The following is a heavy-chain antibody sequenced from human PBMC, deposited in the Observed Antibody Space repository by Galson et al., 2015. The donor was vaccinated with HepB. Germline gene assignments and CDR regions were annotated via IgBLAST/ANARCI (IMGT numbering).Heavy chain of an antibody. CDR2: INGDGGRT. Sequence: SLRLSCAASGFSFNTYWMTWVRQSPGKGLIWVSQINGDGGRTTYADSLKGRFTISRDNAERTLYLQMNSLTAEDTAVYYCTKGGPRYAVDVWGQGTTVTVSS. J-gene: IGHJ6*02. CDR1: GFSFNTYW. D-gene: IGHD1-1*01. CDR3: TKGGPRYAVDV. V-gene: IGHV3-74*01.